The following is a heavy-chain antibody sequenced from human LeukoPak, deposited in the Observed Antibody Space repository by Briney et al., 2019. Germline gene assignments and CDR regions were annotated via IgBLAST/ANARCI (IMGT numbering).Heavy chain of an antibody. Sequence: GRSLRLSCTASGFTFGDYAMSWVRQAPGKGLEWVGFIRSKAYGGTTEYAASVKGRFTISRDDSKSIAYLQMNSLKTEDTAVYYCTRDAFKAIYYDSSGYYYPYWGQGTLVTVSS. CDR3: TRDAFKAIYYDSSGYYYPY. CDR2: IRSKAYGGTT. V-gene: IGHV3-49*04. CDR1: GFTFGDYA. J-gene: IGHJ4*02. D-gene: IGHD3-22*01.